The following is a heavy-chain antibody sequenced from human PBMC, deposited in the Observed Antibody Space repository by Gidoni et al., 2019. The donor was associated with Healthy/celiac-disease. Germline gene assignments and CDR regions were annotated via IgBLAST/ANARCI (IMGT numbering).Heavy chain of an antibody. J-gene: IGHJ4*02. V-gene: IGHV3-23*01. CDR2: ISGSGGST. CDR1: GFTFSSYA. Sequence: EVQLLESGGGLVQPGGSLRLSCAASGFTFSSYAMSWVRQAPGKGLEWVSAISGSGGSTYYADSVKGRFTISRDNSKNTLYLQMNSLRAEDTAVYYCAKERSSYYDSSGYIGDFDYWGQGTLVTVSS. CDR3: AKERSSYYDSSGYIGDFDY. D-gene: IGHD3-22*01.